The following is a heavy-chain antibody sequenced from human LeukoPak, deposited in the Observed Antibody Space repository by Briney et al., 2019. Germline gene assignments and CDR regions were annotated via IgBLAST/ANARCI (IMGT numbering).Heavy chain of an antibody. CDR1: GFTFGDYA. V-gene: IGHV3-49*03. J-gene: IGHJ4*02. Sequence: GGSLRLSCTASGFTFGDYAMSWFRQAPGKGLEWVGFIRSKAYGGTTEYAASVKGRFTISRDDSKSIAYLQMNSLETEDTAVYYCTRDPEVGGYYDSSGYCWGQGTLVTVSS. CDR3: TRDPEVGGYYDSSGYC. CDR2: IRSKAYGGTT. D-gene: IGHD3-22*01.